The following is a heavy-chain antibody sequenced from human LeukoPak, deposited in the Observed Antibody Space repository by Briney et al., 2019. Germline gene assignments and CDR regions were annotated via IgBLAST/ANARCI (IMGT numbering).Heavy chain of an antibody. CDR1: GFTFSSYW. Sequence: GGSLRLSCAASGFTFSSYWMSWVRQAPGKGLEWVANIKKDGSEKNYVDSVKGRFTISRDNAENSLYLQMNSLRVEDTAVYHCARAGVAAAGRYYFDYWGQGTLVPVSS. D-gene: IGHD6-13*01. CDR2: IKKDGSEK. V-gene: IGHV3-7*05. J-gene: IGHJ4*02. CDR3: ARAGVAAAGRYYFDY.